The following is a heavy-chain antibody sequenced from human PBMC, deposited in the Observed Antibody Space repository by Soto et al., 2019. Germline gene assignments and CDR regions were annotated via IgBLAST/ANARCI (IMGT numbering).Heavy chain of an antibody. CDR3: VKGGEYSGYDLRDYLDY. D-gene: IGHD5-12*01. Sequence: PGGSMRLSWAASGFTFGDYAMHWVRQAPGKGLEWVSGISWNSNSIDYADSVKGRFTISRDNARNFLHLQMNSLRAEDTAFYFCVKGGEYSGYDLRDYLDYWGQGTLVTVSS. J-gene: IGHJ4*02. CDR2: ISWNSNSI. V-gene: IGHV3-9*01. CDR1: GFTFGDYA.